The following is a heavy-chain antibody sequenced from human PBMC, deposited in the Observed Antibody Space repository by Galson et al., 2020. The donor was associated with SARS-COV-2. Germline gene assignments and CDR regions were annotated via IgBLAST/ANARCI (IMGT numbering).Heavy chain of an antibody. Sequence: GGSLRLSCAASGFTFSSYGMHWVRQVPGKGLEWVAVIWYDGSNKYYGDSVKGRFTISRDNSKNTLYLQMNSLRAEDTAIYYCAKDGHTSGPDIDYWGQGILVTVSS. J-gene: IGHJ4*02. CDR1: GFTFSSYG. CDR2: IWYDGSNK. V-gene: IGHV3-33*06. D-gene: IGHD1-26*01. CDR3: AKDGHTSGPDIDY.